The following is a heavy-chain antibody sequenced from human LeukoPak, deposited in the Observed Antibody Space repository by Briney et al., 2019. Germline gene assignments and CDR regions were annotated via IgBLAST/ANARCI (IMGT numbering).Heavy chain of an antibody. D-gene: IGHD2-8*01. CDR2: IYYSGST. V-gene: IGHV4-31*01. J-gene: IGHJ3*02. CDR3: ATCTNDNAFDI. CDR1: GGSISSGGYY. Sequence: SQTLSLTCTVSGGSISSGGYYWSWIRQHPGKGLEWIGYIYYSGSTYYNPSLKSQVTISVDTSKNQFSLKLSSVTAADTAVYYCATCTNDNAFDIWGQGTMVTVSS.